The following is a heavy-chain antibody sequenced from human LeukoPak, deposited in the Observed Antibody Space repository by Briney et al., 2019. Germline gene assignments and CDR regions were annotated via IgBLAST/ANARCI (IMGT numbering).Heavy chain of an antibody. CDR3: ARHIARYYYYMDV. D-gene: IGHD6-6*01. J-gene: IGHJ6*03. CDR2: VYYSGST. Sequence: KPSETLSLTCTVSGGSISSSDYYWGWIRQPPGKGLEWIGSVYYSGSTYYNPSLKSRVTISVDTSKNQFSLKVTSVTAADTAVYSCARHIARYYYYMDVWGKGTTVTVSS. CDR1: GGSISSSDYY. V-gene: IGHV4-39*01.